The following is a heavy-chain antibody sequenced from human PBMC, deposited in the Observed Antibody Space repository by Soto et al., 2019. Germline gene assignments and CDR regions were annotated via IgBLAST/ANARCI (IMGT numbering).Heavy chain of an antibody. CDR3: AKARDYGEYYDY. J-gene: IGHJ4*02. CDR1: GFTFSSYA. CDR2: ISGSGGST. D-gene: IGHD4-17*01. V-gene: IGHV3-23*01. Sequence: GGSLRLSCAASGFTFSSYAMSWVRQAPGKGLEWVSAISGSGGSTYYADSVKGRFTISRDNSKNTLYLQMTSLRAEDTAVNYCAKARDYGEYYDYWGQGTLVTVSS.